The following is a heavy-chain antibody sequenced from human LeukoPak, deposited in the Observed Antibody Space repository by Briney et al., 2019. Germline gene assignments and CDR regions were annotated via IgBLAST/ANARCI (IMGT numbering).Heavy chain of an antibody. D-gene: IGHD2-2*01. J-gene: IGHJ6*03. CDR3: AKDRLSGPAANYYYYMDV. CDR2: ISGSGGST. Sequence: GGSLRLSCAASRFTFSSYAVSWVRQAPGKGLEWVSAISGSGGSTYYADSVKGRFTISRDNSKNTLYLQMNSLRAEDTAVYYCAKDRLSGPAANYYYYMDVWGKGATVTVSS. V-gene: IGHV3-23*01. CDR1: RFTFSSYA.